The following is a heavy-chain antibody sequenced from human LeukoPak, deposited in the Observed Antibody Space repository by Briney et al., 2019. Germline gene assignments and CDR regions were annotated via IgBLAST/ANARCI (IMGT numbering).Heavy chain of an antibody. J-gene: IGHJ4*02. CDR3: ARVDYSGSYSY. V-gene: IGHV1-46*01. CDR1: GYTFTSYY. CDR2: INPSGGST. Sequence: ASVKVSCKASGYTFTSYYIHWVRQAPGQGLEWMGIINPSGGSTSYAQKFQGRVTMTGDMSTSTVYMELSSLRSEDTAVHYCARVDYSGSYSYWGQGTLVTVSS. D-gene: IGHD1-26*01.